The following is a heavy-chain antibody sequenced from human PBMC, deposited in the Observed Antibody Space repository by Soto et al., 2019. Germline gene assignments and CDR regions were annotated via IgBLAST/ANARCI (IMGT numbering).Heavy chain of an antibody. CDR3: AKDSGGYFEGNFDY. CDR1: GFTLSSYA. D-gene: IGHD1-26*01. Sequence: EVQLLESGGGLVQPGGSLRLSCAASGFTLSSYAMSWVRQAPGKGLEWVSIISGSGGATYYADSVKGRFTISRDSSKNTLYLQMNSLRAEDTATYYCAKDSGGYFEGNFDYWGQGTLVRLL. V-gene: IGHV3-23*01. J-gene: IGHJ4*02. CDR2: ISGSGGAT.